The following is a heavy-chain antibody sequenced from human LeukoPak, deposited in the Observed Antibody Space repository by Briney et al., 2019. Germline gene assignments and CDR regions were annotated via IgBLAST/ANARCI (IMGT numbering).Heavy chain of an antibody. Sequence: QPGRSLRLSCTASGFSFDDYAMHWVRQAPGKGLQWVSGIGWNGGGIVYADSVKGRFTISRDNAKNSLYLQMNNLRDEDTAVYYCARGTMVNWGQGTLVTVSS. V-gene: IGHV3-9*01. J-gene: IGHJ4*02. CDR2: IGWNGGGI. CDR3: ARGTMVN. D-gene: IGHD3-10*01. CDR1: GFSFDDYA.